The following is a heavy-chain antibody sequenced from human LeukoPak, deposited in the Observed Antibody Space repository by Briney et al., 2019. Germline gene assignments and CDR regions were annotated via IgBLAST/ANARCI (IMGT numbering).Heavy chain of an antibody. CDR3: ARGFYYGSGSYYWY. J-gene: IGHJ4*02. Sequence: GASVKVSFKASGYTFTSYGISWVRQAPGQGLEWMGWISAYNGNTGYAQKFQGRVTMTRNTSISTAYMELSSLRSEDTAVYYCARGFYYGSGSYYWYWGQGTLVTVSS. CDR2: ISAYNGNT. CDR1: GYTFTSYG. D-gene: IGHD3-10*01. V-gene: IGHV1-8*02.